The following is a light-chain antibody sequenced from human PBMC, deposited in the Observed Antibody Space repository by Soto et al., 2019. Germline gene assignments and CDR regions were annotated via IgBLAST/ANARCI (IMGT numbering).Light chain of an antibody. CDR3: QQYNSYSWT. Sequence: DIKMTQSPSTLSASVGDRVTITCWASQSISSWLAWYQQKPGKAPKLLIYDASSLESGVPSRFSGSGSGTEFTLTISSLQPDDFATYYCQQYNSYSWTFGQGTKVDIK. J-gene: IGKJ1*01. CDR1: QSISSW. CDR2: DAS. V-gene: IGKV1-5*01.